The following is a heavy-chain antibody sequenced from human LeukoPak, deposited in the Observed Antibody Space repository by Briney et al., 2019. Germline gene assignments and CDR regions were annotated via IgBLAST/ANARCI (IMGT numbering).Heavy chain of an antibody. V-gene: IGHV4-61*01. Sequence: SETLSLTCTVSGGSVSSGSYYWSWIRQPPGKGLEWIGYMYYSGSTNYNPSLKSRVTISVDTSKNQFSLKLSSVTAADTAVYYCARVRLYCSGGSCSLPDYYYYGMDVWGQGTTVTVSS. CDR1: GGSVSSGSYY. J-gene: IGHJ6*02. CDR3: ARVRLYCSGGSCSLPDYYYYGMDV. D-gene: IGHD2-15*01. CDR2: MYYSGST.